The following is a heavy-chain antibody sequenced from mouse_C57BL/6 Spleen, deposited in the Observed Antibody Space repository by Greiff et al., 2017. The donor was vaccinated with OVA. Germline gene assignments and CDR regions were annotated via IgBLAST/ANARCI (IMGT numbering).Heavy chain of an antibody. CDR1: GYTFTDYN. CDR2: INPNNGGT. D-gene: IGHD2-4*01. V-gene: IGHV1-18*01. J-gene: IGHJ3*01. CDR3: ARRYYDYDVAWFAY. Sequence: VQLQQSGPELVKPGASVKIPCKASGYTFTDYNMDWVKQSHGKSLEWIGDINPNNGGTIYNQKFKGKATLTVDKSSSTAYMELRSLTSEDAAVYYCARRYYDYDVAWFAYWGQGTLVTVSA.